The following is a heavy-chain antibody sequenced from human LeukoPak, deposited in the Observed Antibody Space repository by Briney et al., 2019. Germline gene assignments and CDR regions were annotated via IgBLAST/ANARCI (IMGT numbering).Heavy chain of an antibody. D-gene: IGHD3-16*02. V-gene: IGHV4-39*07. CDR2: IYYSGTT. CDR1: GGSISSSSYY. CDR3: ARYIWGSYPTFEDY. Sequence: PSETLSLTCTVSGGSISSSSYYWGWIRQPPGKGLEWIGSIYYSGTTYYNPSLKSRVTISVDTSKNQFSLKLNSVTAADTAVYYCARYIWGSYPTFEDYWGQGSLVTVSS. J-gene: IGHJ4*02.